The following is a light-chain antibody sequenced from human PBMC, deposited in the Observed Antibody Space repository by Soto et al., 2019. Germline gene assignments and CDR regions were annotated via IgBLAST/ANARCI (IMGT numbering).Light chain of an antibody. V-gene: IGKV4-1*01. CDR3: QQYYSTPYT. CDR1: RSVLDNSDNKNY. J-gene: IGKJ2*01. CDR2: WAT. Sequence: DIVMTQSPDSLTVSLGARATINCKSSRSVLDNSDNKNYLAWYQQKSGQPPKLLIYWATTREFGVPDRFSGSGSGTDFTLTISSLQAEDVAVYYCQQYYSTPYTFGQGTKLEIK.